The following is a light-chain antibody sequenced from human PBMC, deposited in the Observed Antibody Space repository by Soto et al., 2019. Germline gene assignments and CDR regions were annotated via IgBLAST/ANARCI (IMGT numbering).Light chain of an antibody. J-gene: IGKJ1*01. Sequence: IQMTPSPSSLSASVGDRVTITRLASQSISSYLNWYQQKPGKAPKLLIYAASSLQSGVPSRFSGSGSGTEFTLTISSLQPDDFATYYCQHYNSHSEAFGQGTKVDIK. CDR3: QHYNSHSEA. CDR2: AAS. CDR1: QSISSY. V-gene: IGKV1-39*01.